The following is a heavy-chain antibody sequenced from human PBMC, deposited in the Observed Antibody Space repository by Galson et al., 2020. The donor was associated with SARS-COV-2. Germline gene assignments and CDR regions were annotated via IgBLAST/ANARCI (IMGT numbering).Heavy chain of an antibody. Sequence: SETLSLTCTVSGASISSSGYYWGWIRQPPEKGLEWIGDIYYSGSTYYKPSLKSRVIISIDTSKNQFSLRLSSVTAADTAVYYCARHSSHYLWFGETGKDVWGQGTTVTVSS. D-gene: IGHD3-10*01. CDR2: IYYSGST. J-gene: IGHJ6*02. CDR1: GASISSSGYY. V-gene: IGHV4-39*01. CDR3: ARHSSHYLWFGETGKDV.